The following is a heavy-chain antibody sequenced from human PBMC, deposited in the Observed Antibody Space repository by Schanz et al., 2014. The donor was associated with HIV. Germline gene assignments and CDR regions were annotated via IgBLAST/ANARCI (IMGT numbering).Heavy chain of an antibody. D-gene: IGHD3-10*01. CDR3: AKDGGSRGRRRGMDV. CDR2: ISYDGINK. Sequence: DLEESGGGVVQPGKSLRLSCAASGFTFNTYGMHWVRQAPGKGLEWVALISYDGINKYYGDSVKGRFTISRDNSKNTVYLQMNSLRAEDTAIYHCAKDGGSRGRRRGMDVWGQGTTVTVSS. CDR1: GFTFNTYG. V-gene: IGHV3-30*18. J-gene: IGHJ6*02.